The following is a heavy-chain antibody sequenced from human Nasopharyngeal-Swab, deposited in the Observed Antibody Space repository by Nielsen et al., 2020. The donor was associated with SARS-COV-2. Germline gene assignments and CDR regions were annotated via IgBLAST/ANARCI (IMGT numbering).Heavy chain of an antibody. Sequence: SQTLSLTRAISVDIVPIHSARWNWIPQSPSRVLEWFRRTLYRSNRYNDYAGSVKSRLAVNPDTTKNQFSLQLNSVTPEDTAVYYCARGRDFCFDSWGQGTLVTDSS. D-gene: IGHD3-3*01. CDR1: VDIVPIHSAR. CDR3: ARGRDFCFDS. V-gene: IGHV6-1*01. CDR2: TLYRSNRYN. J-gene: IGHJ4*02.